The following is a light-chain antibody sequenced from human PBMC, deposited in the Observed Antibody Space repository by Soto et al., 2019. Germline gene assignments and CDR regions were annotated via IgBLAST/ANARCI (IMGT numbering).Light chain of an antibody. CDR1: HGISNY. CDR2: DAS. CDR3: QQRSSWPTS. Sequence: ESVLTQSPATLSLSPGERATLSCRASHGISNYLAWYQQKPGQAPRLLIYDASNRATGITARFSGSGSGTDFTLTISSLEPEDFAVYYCQQRSSWPTSFGGGTKVEI. V-gene: IGKV3-11*01. J-gene: IGKJ4*01.